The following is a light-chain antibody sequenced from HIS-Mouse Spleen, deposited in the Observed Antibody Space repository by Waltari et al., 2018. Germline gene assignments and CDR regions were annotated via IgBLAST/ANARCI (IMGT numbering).Light chain of an antibody. CDR3: QQYYSYPWT. V-gene: IGKV1-8*01. CDR1: QGISSY. Sequence: AIRMTQSPSSLSASTGDRVPLTCRASQGISSYLAWYQQKPGKAPKLLIYAASTLQSGVPSRFSGSGSGTDFTLTISCLQSEDFATYYCQQYYSYPWTFGQGTKVEIK. CDR2: AAS. J-gene: IGKJ1*01.